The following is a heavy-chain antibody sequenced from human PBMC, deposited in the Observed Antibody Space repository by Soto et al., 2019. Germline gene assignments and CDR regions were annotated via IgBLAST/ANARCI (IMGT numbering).Heavy chain of an antibody. CDR1: GFTFSSYS. CDR2: ISWDGGST. CDR3: AKGHSGYALYYYYYYGMDV. Sequence: GGSLRLSCAASGFTFSSYSMNWVRQAPGKGLEWVSLISWDGGSTYYADSVKGRFTISRDNSKNSLYLQMNSLRTEDTALYYCAKGHSGYALYYYYYYGMDVWGQGTTVTVSS. J-gene: IGHJ6*02. V-gene: IGHV3-43*01. D-gene: IGHD5-12*01.